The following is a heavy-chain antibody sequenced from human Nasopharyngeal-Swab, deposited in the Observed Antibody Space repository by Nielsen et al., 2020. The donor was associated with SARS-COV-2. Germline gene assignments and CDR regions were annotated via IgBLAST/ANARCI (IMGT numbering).Heavy chain of an antibody. V-gene: IGHV1-18*01. D-gene: IGHD4-17*01. CDR2: IHGYNGNT. Sequence: ASVKVSCKASGYRFLSHFINWVRQAPRPGLEWLGWIHGYNGNTHYAEHFQGRVTLTIDTSMNTADMKLRSLRSDDTAVYYCARGTVTATDYGMDVWGKGTTVTVSS. CDR3: ARGTVTATDYGMDV. CDR1: GYRFLSHF. J-gene: IGHJ6*04.